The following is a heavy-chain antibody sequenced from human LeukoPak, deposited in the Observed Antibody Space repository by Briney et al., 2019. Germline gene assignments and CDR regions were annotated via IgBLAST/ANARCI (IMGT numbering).Heavy chain of an antibody. CDR3: ARDKQPGDY. V-gene: IGHV4-61*08. J-gene: IGHJ4*02. D-gene: IGHD5-18*01. Sequence: PSQTLSLTCTVSGGSISSGGYYWSWIRQHPGKGLEWIGYISYTGSADYNPSLKSRVTISVDTSKNQFSLKVTSLTAADTAVYYCARDKQPGDYWGQGTLVTVSS. CDR2: ISYTGSA. CDR1: GGSISSGGYY.